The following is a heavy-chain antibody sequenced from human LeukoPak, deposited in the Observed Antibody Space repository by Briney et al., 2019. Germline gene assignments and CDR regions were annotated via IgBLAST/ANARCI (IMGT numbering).Heavy chain of an antibody. CDR3: ARLMTTVTSEY. Sequence: PSETLSLTRTVSGGSINRSYYYWGWIRQPPGKGLEWIGSIYYSGNTYYNPSLKSRVTISVDTSKNQFSLKLSSVTAADTAVYYCARLMTTVTSEYWGQGTLVTVSS. CDR1: GGSINRSYYY. V-gene: IGHV4-39*01. CDR2: IYYSGNT. J-gene: IGHJ4*02. D-gene: IGHD4-17*01.